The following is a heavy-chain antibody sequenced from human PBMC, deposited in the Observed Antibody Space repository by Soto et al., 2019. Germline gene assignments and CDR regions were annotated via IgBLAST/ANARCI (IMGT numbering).Heavy chain of an antibody. V-gene: IGHV1-46*01. D-gene: IGHD2-2*01. CDR3: ARDYLSSKLSLSYFDF. J-gene: IGHJ4*02. CDR2: INPSGGSA. Sequence: QVQLVQSGAEVTRPGASVKVSCKASGYSFISHYIHWVRLATGQGLELMGFINPSGGSATLAQKFPGRVTMTRDTSTSTGYMELTILRSEDAAVYYCARDYLSSKLSLSYFDFWGQGTLVTVSS. CDR1: GYSFISHY.